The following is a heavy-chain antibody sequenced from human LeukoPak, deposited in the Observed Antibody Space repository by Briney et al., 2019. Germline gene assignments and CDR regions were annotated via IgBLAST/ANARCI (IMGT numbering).Heavy chain of an antibody. V-gene: IGHV1-46*01. CDR2: INPSGGST. D-gene: IGHD3-22*01. CDR1: GYTFTSYY. CDR3: ASLYYSDSSIYLGSESTFDY. J-gene: IGHJ4*02. Sequence: GASVKVSCKASGYTFTSYYMHWVRQAPGQGLERMGIINPSGGSTSYAQKFQGRVTMTRDMSTSTVYMELSRLSSDDTAVYYCASLYYSDSSIYLGSESTFDYWGQGTLVTVSS.